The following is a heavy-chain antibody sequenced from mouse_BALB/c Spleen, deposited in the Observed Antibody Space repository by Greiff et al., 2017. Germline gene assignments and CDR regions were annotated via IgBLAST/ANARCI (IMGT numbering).Heavy chain of an antibody. Sequence: EVKLVESGGGLVQPGGSLRLSCATSGFTFTDYYMSWVRQPPGKALEWLGCIRNKANGYTTEYSASVKGRFTISRDKSQSILYRQMNTLRAEDSATYYCARDSYGSVDYWGQGTTLTVSS. CDR2: IRNKANGYTT. CDR1: GFTFTDYY. J-gene: IGHJ2*01. D-gene: IGHD1-1*01. CDR3: ARDSYGSVDY. V-gene: IGHV7-3*02.